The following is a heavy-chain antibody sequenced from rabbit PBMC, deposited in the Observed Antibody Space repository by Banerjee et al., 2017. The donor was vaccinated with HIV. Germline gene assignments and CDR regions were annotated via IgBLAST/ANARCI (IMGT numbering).Heavy chain of an antibody. CDR3: ARDAGTSFSTYGMDL. J-gene: IGHJ6*01. CDR2: AYPGSSGST. V-gene: IGHV1S40*01. D-gene: IGHD8-1*01. CDR1: GFSFNSGYD. Sequence: QSLEESGGGLVKPGASLTLTCKASGFSFNSGYDMCWVRQAPGKGLEWVACAYPGSSGSTYSATWAKGRFTISKTSSTTVTLQMTSLTAADTATYFCARDAGTSFSTYGMDLRGQGTLVTVS.